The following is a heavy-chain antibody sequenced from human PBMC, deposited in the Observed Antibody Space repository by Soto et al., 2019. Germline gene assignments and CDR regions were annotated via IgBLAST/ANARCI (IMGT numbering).Heavy chain of an antibody. V-gene: IGHV1-24*01. J-gene: IGHJ6*03. CDR3: ATLGMVRGTQIFYYYYYMDV. CDR1: GYTLTELS. D-gene: IGHD3-10*01. CDR2: FDPEDGET. Sequence: ASVKVSCKVSGYTLTELSMHWVRQAPGKGLEWMGGFDPEDGETIYAQKFQGRVTMTEDTSTDTAYMELSSLRSEDTAVYYCATLGMVRGTQIFYYYYYMDVWGKGTTVTVSS.